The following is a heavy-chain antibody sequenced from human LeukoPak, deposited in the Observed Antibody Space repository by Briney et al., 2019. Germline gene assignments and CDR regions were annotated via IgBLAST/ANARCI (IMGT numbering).Heavy chain of an antibody. V-gene: IGHV4-30-2*01. CDR3: ASADSYCTNTACHIKWFDT. J-gene: IGHJ5*02. Sequence: KSSETLSLTCTVSGGSISSGGYFWSWIRQPPGKGLEWIGYIYHSGSTSYNPSLRSRVAISVDRSKNQFSLKLNSVTAADTAVYYCASADSYCTNTACHIKWFDTWGQGTLVTVSS. CDR1: GGSISSGGYF. CDR2: IYHSGST. D-gene: IGHD2-8*01.